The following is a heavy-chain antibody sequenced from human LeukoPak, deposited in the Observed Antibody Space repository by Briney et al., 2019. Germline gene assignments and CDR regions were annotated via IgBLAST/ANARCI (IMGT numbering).Heavy chain of an antibody. V-gene: IGHV1-69*13. Sequence: SVTVSCKASGGTFSSYAISWVRQAPGQGLEWMGGIIPIFGTANYAQKFQGRVTITADESTSTAYMELSSLRSEDTAVYYCARGRVRGDYGDWYYFDYWGEGTLVTVSS. CDR1: GGTFSSYA. CDR3: ARGRVRGDYGDWYYFDY. D-gene: IGHD4-17*01. J-gene: IGHJ4*02. CDR2: IIPIFGTA.